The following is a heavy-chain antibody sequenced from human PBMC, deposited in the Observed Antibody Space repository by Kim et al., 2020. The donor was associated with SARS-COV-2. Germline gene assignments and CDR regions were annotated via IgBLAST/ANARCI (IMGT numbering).Heavy chain of an antibody. CDR3: ARGGQGYCSSTSCSIFDY. CDR1: GFTFSSYS. Sequence: GGSLRLSCAASGFTFSSYSMNWVRQAPGKGLEWVSSISSSSSYIYYADSVKGRFTISRDNAKNSLYLQMNSLRAEDTAVYYCARGGQGYCSSTSCSIFDYWGQGTLVTVSS. V-gene: IGHV3-21*01. D-gene: IGHD2-2*01. J-gene: IGHJ4*02. CDR2: ISSSSSYI.